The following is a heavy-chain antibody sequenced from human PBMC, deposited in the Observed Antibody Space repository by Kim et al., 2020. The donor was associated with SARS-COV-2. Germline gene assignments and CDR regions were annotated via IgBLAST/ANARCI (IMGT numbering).Heavy chain of an antibody. CDR3: ARDGLVVVPAAIGPRETGTTPWFDP. J-gene: IGHJ5*02. CDR2: ISSSSSYI. Sequence: GGSLRLSCAASGFTFSSYSMNWVRQAPGKGLEWVSSISSSSSYIYYADSVKGRFTISRDNAKNSLYLQMNSLRAEDTAVYYCARDGLVVVPAAIGPRETGTTPWFDPWGQGTLVTVSS. V-gene: IGHV3-21*01. CDR1: GFTFSSYS. D-gene: IGHD2-2*01.